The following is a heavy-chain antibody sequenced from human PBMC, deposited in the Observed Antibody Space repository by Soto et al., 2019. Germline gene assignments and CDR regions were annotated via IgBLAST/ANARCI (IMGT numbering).Heavy chain of an antibody. J-gene: IGHJ4*02. V-gene: IGHV1-8*01. Sequence: QVQLVRSGGEVRERGATEKVSCKAYGDSFTSVDINWVRQTAGQGLEWMGWMQPSTGRTGYAQKFQGRVTMTRDTSINTAYMELTTLTSDDTAFYYCARGVSAGVDYWGQGTLVTVSS. CDR1: GDSFTSVD. CDR2: MQPSTGRT. CDR3: ARGVSAGVDY. D-gene: IGHD1-26*01.